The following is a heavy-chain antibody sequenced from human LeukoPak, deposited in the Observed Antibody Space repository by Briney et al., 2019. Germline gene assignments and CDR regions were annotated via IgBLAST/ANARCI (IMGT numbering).Heavy chain of an antibody. J-gene: IGHJ4*02. CDR1: GFTFSSYE. D-gene: IGHD3-22*01. CDR3: AAVDYYDSSGPPSDY. V-gene: IGHV3-48*03. CDR2: ISSSGSAI. Sequence: PGGSLRLSCAASGFTFSSYEMNWVRQAPGKGLEGISYISSSGSAIYYADSVKGRFTISRDNAKNSLYLQMNSLRAEDTAVYSCAAVDYYDSSGPPSDYWGQGTLVTVSS.